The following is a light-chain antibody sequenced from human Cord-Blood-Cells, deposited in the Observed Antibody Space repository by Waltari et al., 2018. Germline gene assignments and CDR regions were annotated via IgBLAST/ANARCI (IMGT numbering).Light chain of an antibody. CDR1: KLGDKY. V-gene: IGLV3-1*01. CDR3: QAWDSSTNVV. CDR2: QDS. Sequence: SYELTQPPSVSVSPGQTASIPCLGAKLGDKYACWYQQKPGQSPVLVIYQDSKRPSGIPERFSGSNSGNTATLTISGTQAMDEADYYCQAWDSSTNVVFGGGTKLTVL. J-gene: IGLJ2*01.